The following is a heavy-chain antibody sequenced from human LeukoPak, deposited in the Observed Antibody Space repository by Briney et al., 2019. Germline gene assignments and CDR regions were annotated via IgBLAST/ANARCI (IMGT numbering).Heavy chain of an antibody. CDR3: ALLMGVGRYFDY. CDR2: ISGSGGST. Sequence: GGSLRLSCAASGFTFSSYAMSWVRQAPGKGLEWVSAISGSGGSTYYADSVKGRFTISRDNSKNTLYLQMNSPRAEDTAVYYCALLMGVGRYFDYWGQGTLVTVSS. D-gene: IGHD3-10*01. J-gene: IGHJ4*02. V-gene: IGHV3-23*01. CDR1: GFTFSSYA.